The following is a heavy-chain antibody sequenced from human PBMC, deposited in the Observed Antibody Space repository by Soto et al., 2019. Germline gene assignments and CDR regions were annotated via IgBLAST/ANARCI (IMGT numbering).Heavy chain of an antibody. J-gene: IGHJ6*02. V-gene: IGHV4-34*01. CDR3: ARKHRVWYYGMDV. CDR1: GGSFSGYY. D-gene: IGHD6-13*01. CDR2: INHSGST. Sequence: PSETLSLTCAVYGGSFSGYYWSWIRQPPGKGLEWIGEINHSGSTNYNPSLKSRVTISVDTSKNQFSLKLSSVTAADTAVYYCARKHRVWYYGMDVWGQGTTVTVSS.